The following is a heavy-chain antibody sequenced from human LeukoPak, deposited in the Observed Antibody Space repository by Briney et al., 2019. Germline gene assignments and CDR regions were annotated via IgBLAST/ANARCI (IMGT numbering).Heavy chain of an antibody. CDR2: IKSKTDGGTT. J-gene: IGHJ4*02. CDR1: GFTFSNAW. D-gene: IGHD1-20*01. Sequence: GGSLRLSCAASGFTFSNAWMSWVRQAPGKGLEWVGRIKSKTDGGTTDYAAPVKGRFTISRDDSKNTLYLQMNSLKTEDTAMYYCPTPYNLDSRGDPGDGGRGPLVT. CDR3: PTPYNLDSRGDPGD. V-gene: IGHV3-15*01.